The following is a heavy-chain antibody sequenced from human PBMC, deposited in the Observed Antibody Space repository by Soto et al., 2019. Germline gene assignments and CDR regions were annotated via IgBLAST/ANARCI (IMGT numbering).Heavy chain of an antibody. V-gene: IGHV3-21*06. Sequence: LRLSCAASGFIFSSHNVNWVRQAPGKGLEWVSSITGSSSYIFYADSVKGRFTISRDNAKNTVYLQMNSLRAEDTGVYYCARLVASETGYGMDVWGQGTTVTVYS. CDR1: GFIFSSHN. J-gene: IGHJ6*02. D-gene: IGHD3-9*01. CDR3: ARLVASETGYGMDV. CDR2: ITGSSSYI.